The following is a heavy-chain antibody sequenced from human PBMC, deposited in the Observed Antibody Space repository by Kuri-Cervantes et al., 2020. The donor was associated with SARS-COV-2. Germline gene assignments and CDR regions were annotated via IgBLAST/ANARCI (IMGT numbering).Heavy chain of an antibody. J-gene: IGHJ6*02. D-gene: IGHD1-14*01. CDR3: AKPSRSQGRGPGMDV. V-gene: IGHV3-74*01. CDR2: VNPDGSYT. CDR1: GFTFSGHW. Sequence: GESLKISCAASGFTFSGHWIHWVRQAPGKGLVWVSRVNPDGSYTNNADSVKGRFTLSRDNAKNMLFLQMNSLRAEDTAVYYCAKPSRSQGRGPGMDVWGQGTTVTVSS.